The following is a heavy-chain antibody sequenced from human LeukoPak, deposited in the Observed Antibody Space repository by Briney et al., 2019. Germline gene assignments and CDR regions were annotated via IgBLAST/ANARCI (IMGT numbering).Heavy chain of an antibody. V-gene: IGHV4-39*07. CDR1: GGSVSSSDWY. CDR3: AREERYTTSSGGH. CDR2: IFYNGAT. J-gene: IGHJ1*01. D-gene: IGHD1-26*01. Sequence: PSETLSLTCTVSGGSVSSSDWYWGWIRQPPGKGLEWIGTIFYNGATQFNPSLKSRVTLSVDTSRNQFSLRLTSVTAADTAVYYCAREERYTTSSGGHWGQGTLVTVSS.